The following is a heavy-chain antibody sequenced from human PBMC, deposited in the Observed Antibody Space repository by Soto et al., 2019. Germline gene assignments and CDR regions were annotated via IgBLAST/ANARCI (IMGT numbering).Heavy chain of an antibody. D-gene: IGHD2-15*01. CDR1: GFTFSSYA. CDR2: ISGSGGST. J-gene: IGHJ5*02. Sequence: SLRLSCAASGFTFSSYAMSWVRQAPGKGLEWVSAISGSGGSTYYADSVKGRFTISRDNSKNTLYLQMNSLRAEDTAVYYCAKKVVAATRVNWFDPWGQGTLVTVSS. V-gene: IGHV3-23*01. CDR3: AKKVVAATRVNWFDP.